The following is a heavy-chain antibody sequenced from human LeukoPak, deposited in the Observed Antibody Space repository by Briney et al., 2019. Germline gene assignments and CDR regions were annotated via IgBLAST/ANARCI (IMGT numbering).Heavy chain of an antibody. D-gene: IGHD6-19*01. CDR1: GFTFDDYA. CDR3: AKDYSSGWYIDY. J-gene: IGHJ4*02. V-gene: IGHV3-9*01. Sequence: GGSLRLSCAASGFTFDDYAMHWGRQAPGKGLEWVSGISWNSGSIGYADSVKGRFTISRDNAKNSLYLQMNSLRAEDTALYYCAKDYSSGWYIDYWGQGTLVTVSS. CDR2: ISWNSGSI.